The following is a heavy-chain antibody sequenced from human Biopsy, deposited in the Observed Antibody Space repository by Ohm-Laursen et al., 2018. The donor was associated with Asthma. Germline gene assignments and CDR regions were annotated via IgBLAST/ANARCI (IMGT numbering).Heavy chain of an antibody. V-gene: IGHV3-30*03. Sequence: SLRLSCAASGFVFSQSGMHWVRQAPGKGLEWVALISSDGHNKYYKDSVKGRFTISRDNSKNTLSLQMNSLRLDDTAVYYCARDLADRIMVGDHDFYAMDVWGQGTTVTFSS. D-gene: IGHD3-10*01. J-gene: IGHJ6*02. CDR3: ARDLADRIMVGDHDFYAMDV. CDR2: ISSDGHNK. CDR1: GFVFSQSG.